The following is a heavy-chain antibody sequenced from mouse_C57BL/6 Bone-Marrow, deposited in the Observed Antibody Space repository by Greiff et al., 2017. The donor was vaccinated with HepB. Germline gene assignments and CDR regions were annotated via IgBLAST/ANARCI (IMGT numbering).Heavy chain of an antibody. J-gene: IGHJ3*01. CDR2: IDPSDSYT. CDR3: AREGGTGSFAY. Sequence: QVQLQQPGAELVKPGASVKLSCKASGYTFTSYWMQWVKQRPGQGLEWIGEIDPSDSYTNYNQKFKGKATLTVDTSSSTAYMQRSSLTSEDSAVYYCAREGGTGSFAYWGQGTLVTVSA. CDR1: GYTFTSYW. V-gene: IGHV1-50*01. D-gene: IGHD4-1*01.